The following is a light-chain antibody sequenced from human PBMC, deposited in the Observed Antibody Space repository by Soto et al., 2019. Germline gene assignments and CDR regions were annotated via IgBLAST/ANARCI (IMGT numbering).Light chain of an antibody. Sequence: QAVLTQPTSVSGSPGQSITISCTGFSSDIGGYNHGAWYQQHPGNVPRLIIYDVDNRPLGTSNSFSGSQSRNKAYMRISGLQAEDEADYYCCSYDGSSTYVFGTGTKV. CDR3: CSYDGSSTYV. CDR2: DVD. CDR1: SSDIGGYNH. J-gene: IGLJ1*01. V-gene: IGLV2-14*03.